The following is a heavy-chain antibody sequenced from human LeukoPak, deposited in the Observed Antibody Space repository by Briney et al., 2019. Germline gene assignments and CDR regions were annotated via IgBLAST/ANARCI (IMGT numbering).Heavy chain of an antibody. Sequence: PGGSLRLSCAASGFAFDGYGMSWVRQAPGKGLEWVSVIYSGGSTYYADSVKGRFTISRDNSKNTLYLQMNSLRAEDTAVYYCARDRAAAGPPLYYYYGMDVWGQGTTVTVSS. CDR2: IYSGGST. CDR3: ARDRAAAGPPLYYYYGMDV. J-gene: IGHJ6*02. CDR1: GFAFDGYG. D-gene: IGHD6-13*01. V-gene: IGHV3-66*01.